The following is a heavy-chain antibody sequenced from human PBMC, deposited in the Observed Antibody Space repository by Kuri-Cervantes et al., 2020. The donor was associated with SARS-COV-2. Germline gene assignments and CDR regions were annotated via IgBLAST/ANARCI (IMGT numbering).Heavy chain of an antibody. CDR2: INPSGGST. CDR1: GYTFTSYY. J-gene: IGHJ5*02. CDR3: ARARGFGTETNWFDP. Sequence: ASVKVSCKASGYTFTSYYMHWVRQAAGQGLEWMGIINPSGGSTSYAQKFQGRVPMTRDTSTSTVYMELSSLRSEDTAVYYCARARGFGTETNWFDPWGQGTLVTVSS. V-gene: IGHV1-46*01. D-gene: IGHD3-10*01.